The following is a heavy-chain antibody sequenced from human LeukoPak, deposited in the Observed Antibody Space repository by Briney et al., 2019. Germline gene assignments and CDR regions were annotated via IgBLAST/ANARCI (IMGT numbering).Heavy chain of an antibody. CDR2: IYSGGNT. V-gene: IGHV3-53*01. CDR1: GFTVSSNS. J-gene: IGHJ3*02. D-gene: IGHD4-11*01. Sequence: PGGSLRLSCAASGFTVSSNSMNWVRQAPGKGLEWVSVIYSGGNTDYADSVKGRFTISRDNSKNTLYLQMNSVRAEDTAVYYCARPTGRGDYPTDAFDIWGQGTMVTVSS. CDR3: ARPTGRGDYPTDAFDI.